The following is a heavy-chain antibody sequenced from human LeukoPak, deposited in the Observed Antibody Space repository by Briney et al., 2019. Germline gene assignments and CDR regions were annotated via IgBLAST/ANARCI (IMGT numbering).Heavy chain of an antibody. J-gene: IGHJ4*02. CDR2: ISSSSSSI. V-gene: IGHV3-21*01. Sequence: PGGSLRLSCAASRFAFTNYKMNWVRQAPGKGLEWVSSISSSSSSINYADSVKGRFTISRDNAKNSLYLQMKNMRAEDKAGDNCSRDPPVTGELVLCRQRIFFQWGQGTQVSDSS. D-gene: IGHD7-27*01. CDR1: RFAFTNYK. CDR3: SRDPPVTGELVLCRQRIFFQ.